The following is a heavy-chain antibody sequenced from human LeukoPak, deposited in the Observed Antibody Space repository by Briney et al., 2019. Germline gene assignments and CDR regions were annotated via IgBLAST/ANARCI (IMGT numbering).Heavy chain of an antibody. CDR2: IWYDGSNK. Sequence: GGSLRLSCAASGFTFSRFGMHWVRQAPGKGLEWVAVIWYDGSNKYYADSVKGRFSVSRDNSKNTLYLQMDSLRAEDTAVCYCARDLGGYDRSGYFDLWGRGTQVTVSS. J-gene: IGHJ2*01. V-gene: IGHV3-33*01. CDR3: ARDLGGYDRSGYFDL. CDR1: GFTFSRFG. D-gene: IGHD5-12*01.